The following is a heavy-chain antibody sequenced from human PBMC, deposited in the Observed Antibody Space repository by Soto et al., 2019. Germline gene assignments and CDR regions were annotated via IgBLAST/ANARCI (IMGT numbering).Heavy chain of an antibody. V-gene: IGHV1-58*01. CDR3: AADPGYLDAFDI. CDR1: GFTFTSSA. D-gene: IGHD1-1*01. CDR2: IVVGSGNT. Sequence: QMKLVQSGPEVKKPGTSVKVSCKASGFTFTSSAVQWVRQARGQRLEWIGWIVVGSGNTNYAQKFQERVTITRDMSTSTAYMELSSLRSEDTAVYYCAADPGYLDAFDIWGQGTMVTVSS. J-gene: IGHJ3*02.